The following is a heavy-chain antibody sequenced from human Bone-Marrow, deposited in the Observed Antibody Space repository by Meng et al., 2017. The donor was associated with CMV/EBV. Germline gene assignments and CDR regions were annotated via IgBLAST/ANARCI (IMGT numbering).Heavy chain of an antibody. J-gene: IGHJ6*02. CDR2: ISGSGGNT. CDR3: AKGGAYCGGNCYSHQ. V-gene: IGHV3-23*01. CDR1: GFTFSNYA. D-gene: IGHD2-21*01. Sequence: GESLKIYCAASGFTFSNYAMSWVRQGPGKGLEGVSIISGSGGNTYYADSVKGRFTISRDNSKNTVYLQMTSLRVEDTAVYYCAKGGAYCGGNCYSHQWGQGTTVTVSS.